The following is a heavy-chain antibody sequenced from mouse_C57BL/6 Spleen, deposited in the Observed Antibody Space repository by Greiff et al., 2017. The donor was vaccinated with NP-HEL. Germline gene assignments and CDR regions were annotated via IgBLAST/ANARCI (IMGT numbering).Heavy chain of an antibody. Sequence: DVMLVESGGGLVKPGGSLKLSCAASGFTFSSYAMSWVRQTPEKRLEWVATISDGGSYTYYPDNVKGRFTISRDNAKNNLYLQMSHLKSEDTAMYYCARDRSTTGFAYGGQGTLVTVSA. CDR3: ARDRSTTGFAY. D-gene: IGHD1-1*01. V-gene: IGHV5-4*01. J-gene: IGHJ3*01. CDR2: ISDGGSYT. CDR1: GFTFSSYA.